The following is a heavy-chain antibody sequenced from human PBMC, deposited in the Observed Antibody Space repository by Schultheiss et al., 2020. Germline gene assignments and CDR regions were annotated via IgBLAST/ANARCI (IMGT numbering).Heavy chain of an antibody. D-gene: IGHD1-26*01. CDR1: GFSLSTGGMC. Sequence: SETLSLTCTFSGFSLSTGGMCVSWVRQPPGKALEWIGYIYYSGSTNYNPSLKSRVTISVDTSKNQFSLHLNAVTPEDTAVYYCARSESFKEYLQHWGQGTLVTVSS. CDR3: ARSESFKEYLQH. J-gene: IGHJ1*01. CDR2: IYYSGST. V-gene: IGHV4-61*08.